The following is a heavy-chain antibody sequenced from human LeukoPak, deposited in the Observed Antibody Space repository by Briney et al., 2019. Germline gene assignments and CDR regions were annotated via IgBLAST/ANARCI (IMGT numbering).Heavy chain of an antibody. Sequence: SETLSLTCSVSGDSISTSSSYWGWIRQPPGKGLEWIGSIYYTGNTYYNASLKSRVTISIDTSKNQFSLKLTSVTAADTAVYYCAKQTGSGLFILPGGQGTLVTVSS. CDR1: GDSISTSSSY. CDR2: IYYTGNT. CDR3: AKQTGSGLFILP. J-gene: IGHJ4*02. V-gene: IGHV4-39*01. D-gene: IGHD3/OR15-3a*01.